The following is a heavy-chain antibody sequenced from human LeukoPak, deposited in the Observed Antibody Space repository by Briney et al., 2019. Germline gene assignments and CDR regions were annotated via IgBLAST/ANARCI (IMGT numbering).Heavy chain of an antibody. D-gene: IGHD2-15*01. J-gene: IGHJ4*02. CDR2: ISAYNGNT. V-gene: IGHV1-18*01. Sequence: ASVKVSCKASGYTFTSYGISWVRQAPGQGLEWMGWISAYNGNTNYAQKLQGRVTMTRDTSISTAYMELSRLRSDDTAVYYCARGLGYCSGGSCYSEAVDYWGQGTLVTVSS. CDR1: GYTFTSYG. CDR3: ARGLGYCSGGSCYSEAVDY.